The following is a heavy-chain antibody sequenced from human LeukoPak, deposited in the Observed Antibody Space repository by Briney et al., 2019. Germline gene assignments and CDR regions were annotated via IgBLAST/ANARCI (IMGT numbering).Heavy chain of an antibody. D-gene: IGHD3-3*01. CDR2: IYYSGGT. V-gene: IGHV4-30-4*08. CDR3: ARGRRFLEWLFP. CDR1: GGSISSGDYY. J-gene: IGHJ5*02. Sequence: SETLSLTCTVSGGSISSGDYYWSWIRQPPGKGLEWIGYIYYSGGTYYNPSLKSRVTISVDTSKNQFSLKLSSVTAADTAVYYCARGRRFLEWLFPWGQGTLVTVSS.